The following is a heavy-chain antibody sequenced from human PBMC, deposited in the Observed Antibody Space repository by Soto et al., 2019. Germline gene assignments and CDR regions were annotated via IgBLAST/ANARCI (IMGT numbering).Heavy chain of an antibody. CDR1: GFSLSVYGVR. D-gene: IGHD3-22*01. CDR3: AHTKDSSGFLTS. CDR2: THWNDDK. J-gene: IGHJ5*02. Sequence: ESGPTLVNPTQTLTLTCSFSGFSLSVYGVRVIWFRQPPGETLEWPALTHWNDDKRYSPYLKSRLTITKDTSKNQVVLTLTNLDPLDTGTYFCAHTKDSSGFLTSWGQGILVTVSS. V-gene: IGHV2-5*01.